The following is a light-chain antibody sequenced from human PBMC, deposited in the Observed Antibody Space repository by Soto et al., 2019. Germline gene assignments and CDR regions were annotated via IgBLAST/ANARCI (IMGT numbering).Light chain of an antibody. CDR1: SSDVGRYNY. CDR3: CSYAETYILV. J-gene: IGLJ3*02. CDR2: GVN. V-gene: IGLV2-11*01. Sequence: QSVLTQPRPVSGSPGQSVTISCTGTSSDVGRYNYVSWYQHHPGKAPKLMIYGVNERPSGVPDRFSGSKSGNTASLTISGLQAEDEADYHCCSYAETYILVFGGGTKVTV.